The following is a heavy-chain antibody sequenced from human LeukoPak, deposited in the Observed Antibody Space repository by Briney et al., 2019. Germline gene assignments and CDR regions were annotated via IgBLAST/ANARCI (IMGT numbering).Heavy chain of an antibody. V-gene: IGHV1-69*06. D-gene: IGHD3-10*01. CDR1: GGTFSSYA. Sequence: ASVKVSCKASGGTFSSYAISWVRQAPGQGLEWMGGIIPIFGTANYAQKFQGRVTITADKSTSTAYMELSSLRSEDTAVYYCARGPRVTMIRGGQWHSYMDVWGKGTTVTISS. CDR2: IIPIFGTA. J-gene: IGHJ6*03. CDR3: ARGPRVTMIRGGQWHSYMDV.